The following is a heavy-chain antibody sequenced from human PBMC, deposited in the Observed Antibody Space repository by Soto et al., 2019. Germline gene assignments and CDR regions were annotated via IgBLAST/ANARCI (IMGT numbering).Heavy chain of an antibody. Sequence: QVQLVESGGGVVQPGRSLRLSCAASGFTFSSYGMHWVRQAPGKGLEWVAVIVSDGSNKIYRDSVKGRFTISRDNSKNTLYLQMNSLRPEDTAVYYCAKVVGGYHSNYYYYTMDVWGQGTTVTVSS. CDR1: GFTFSSYG. CDR2: IVSDGSNK. V-gene: IGHV3-30*18. CDR3: AKVVGGYHSNYYYYTMDV. J-gene: IGHJ6*02. D-gene: IGHD5-12*01.